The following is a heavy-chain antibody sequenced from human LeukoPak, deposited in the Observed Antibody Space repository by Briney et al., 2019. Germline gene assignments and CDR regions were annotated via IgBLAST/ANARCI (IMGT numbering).Heavy chain of an antibody. CDR2: INHSGST. D-gene: IGHD6-13*01. V-gene: IGHV4-34*01. J-gene: IGHJ6*03. Sequence: SETLSLTCAVYGGSFSGYYWSWIRQPPGKGLEWIGEINHSGSTNYNPSLKSRVTISVDTSKNQFSLKLSSVTAADTAVYYCARAGPLGIAAAGILYYYYYMDVWGKGTTVTVSS. CDR3: ARAGPLGIAAAGILYYYYYMDV. CDR1: GGSFSGYY.